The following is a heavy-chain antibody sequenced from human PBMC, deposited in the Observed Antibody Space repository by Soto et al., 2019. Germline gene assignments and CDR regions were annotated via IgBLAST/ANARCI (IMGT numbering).Heavy chain of an antibody. CDR1: GFPFSSYA. D-gene: IGHD5-12*01. CDR2: ISGSGGST. CDR3: AKARIVATITPLGY. J-gene: IGHJ4*02. Sequence: PWGSLRLSCAASGFPFSSYAMSWVRQAPGKGLEWVSAISGSGGSTYYADSVKGRFTISRDNSKNTLYLQMNSLRAEDMAVYYCAKARIVATITPLGYWGQGTLVTVSS. V-gene: IGHV3-23*01.